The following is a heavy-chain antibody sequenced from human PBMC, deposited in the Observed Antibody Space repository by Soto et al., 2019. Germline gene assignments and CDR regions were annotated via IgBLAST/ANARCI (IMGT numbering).Heavy chain of an antibody. CDR3: ARGEDAFFYYGLDV. CDR2: IYDTGISGYTPST. V-gene: IGHV4-59*01. J-gene: IGHJ6*02. CDR1: GGSITSSY. Sequence: PSETLSLTCTVSGGSITSSYWCWIRRPPGKGLEWIAYIYDTGISGYTPSTSYNPSLKSRVTMSVDTSKSQFSLKLTSVTAADTAVYYCARGEDAFFYYGLDVWGQGITVTV.